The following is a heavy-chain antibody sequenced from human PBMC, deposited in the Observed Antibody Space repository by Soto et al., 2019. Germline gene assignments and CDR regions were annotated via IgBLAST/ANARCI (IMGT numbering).Heavy chain of an antibody. V-gene: IGHV3-7*02. CDR3: ARTYCGGDDCYFDY. CDR1: GFILSRYW. J-gene: IGHJ4*02. CDR2: INQDGSEK. Sequence: GGSLRLSCAATGFILSRYWLSWVRQAPGKGLKWVANINQDGSEKKYVDSVKGRVTISRDNAKNSLSLQVNSLRVEDMAIYYCARTYCGGDDCYFDYWCQGTLVTVSS. D-gene: IGHD2-21*01.